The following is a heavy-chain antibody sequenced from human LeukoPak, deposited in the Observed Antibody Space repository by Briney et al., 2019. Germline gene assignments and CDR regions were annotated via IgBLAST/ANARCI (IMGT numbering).Heavy chain of an antibody. CDR3: ARAHSGYDPPFDY. CDR1: GYTFTHYG. CDR2: ISADNGDT. D-gene: IGHD5-12*01. Sequence: ASVKVSCKTSGYTFTHYGISWVRQAPGQGLEWMGRISADNGDTNYAQKLQGRVTMTTDTSTSTAYMELRSLRSDDTAFYYCARAHSGYDPPFDYWGQGTLVTASS. V-gene: IGHV1-18*01. J-gene: IGHJ4*02.